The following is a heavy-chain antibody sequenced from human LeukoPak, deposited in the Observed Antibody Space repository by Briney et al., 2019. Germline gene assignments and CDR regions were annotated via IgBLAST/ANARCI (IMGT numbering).Heavy chain of an antibody. CDR2: ISWNSGSI. V-gene: IGHV3-9*01. D-gene: IGHD3-10*01. CDR1: GFTFDDYA. J-gene: IGHJ4*02. Sequence: PGRSLRLSCAASGFTFDDYAMHWVRQAPGKGLEGVSGISWNSGSIGYAESVKGRFTISRDNAKNSLYLQMNSLRAEDTALYYCAKGYYYGSGSYLDYWGQGTLVTVSS. CDR3: AKGYYYGSGSYLDY.